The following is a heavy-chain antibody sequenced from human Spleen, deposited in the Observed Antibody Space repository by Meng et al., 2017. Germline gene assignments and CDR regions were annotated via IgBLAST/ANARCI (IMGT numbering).Heavy chain of an antibody. CDR3: ARGPRYDILTGYYMVGDNNWFDP. D-gene: IGHD3-9*01. J-gene: IGHJ5*02. CDR2: ISSSSSYI. Sequence: GESLKISCAASGFTFSSYSMNWVRQAPGKGLEWVSSISSSSSYIYYADSVKGRFTISRDNAKNSLYLQMNSLRAEDTAVYYCARGPRYDILTGYYMVGDNNWFDPWGQGTLVTVSS. CDR1: GFTFSSYS. V-gene: IGHV3-21*01.